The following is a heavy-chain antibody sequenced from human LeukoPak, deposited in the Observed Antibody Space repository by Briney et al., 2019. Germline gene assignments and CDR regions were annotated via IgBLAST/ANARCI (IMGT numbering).Heavy chain of an antibody. V-gene: IGHV4-39*02. D-gene: IGHD3-22*01. J-gene: IGHJ6*02. CDR1: GDSVSSRNYY. CDR2: IYYSGSA. CDR3: ARDAVYYYDSSRYYYYGMDV. Sequence: SETLSLTCTVSGDSVSSRNYYWGWIRHPPGKGLEWIGTIYYSGSAYFNPSLESRVTISVDTSKNQFSLKLGSVTAADTAVYYCARDAVYYYDSSRYYYYGMDVWGQGTTVTVSS.